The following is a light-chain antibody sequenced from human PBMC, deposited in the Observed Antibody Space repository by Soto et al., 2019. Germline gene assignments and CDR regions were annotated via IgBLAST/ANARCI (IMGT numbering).Light chain of an antibody. J-gene: IGLJ1*01. Sequence: QSVLTQPPSASATPGQRVTISCSGSGSNIVSNTVNWYQQLPGTAPKLLIYRNNQRPSGVPARFSASKSVTSASLAISGLQSEDEGDYYCAAWDDSLNGYVFGAGTKVTGL. CDR2: RNN. CDR3: AAWDDSLNGYV. CDR1: GSNIVSNT. V-gene: IGLV1-44*01.